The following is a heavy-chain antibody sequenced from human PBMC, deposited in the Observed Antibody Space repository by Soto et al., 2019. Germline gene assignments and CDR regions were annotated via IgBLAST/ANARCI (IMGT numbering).Heavy chain of an antibody. CDR2: IYYTGST. D-gene: IGHD3-10*01. J-gene: IGHJ4*02. Sequence: PSETLSLTCTVSGGSISSSSYYWGWIRQPPGKGLEWIGSIYYTGSTYYNPSLKSRVTISVDTSKNHFSLKLSSVTAADTAVYYCASARSESTLRGFIDYWGQGTLVTVSS. CDR1: GGSISSSSYY. V-gene: IGHV4-39*02. CDR3: ASARSESTLRGFIDY.